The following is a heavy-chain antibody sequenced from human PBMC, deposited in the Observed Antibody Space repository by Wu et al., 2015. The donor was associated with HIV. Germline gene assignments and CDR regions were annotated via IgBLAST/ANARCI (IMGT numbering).Heavy chain of an antibody. Sequence: QVQLVQSGAEVKKPGSSVKVSCKVSGGSFNSYAMTWVRQAHGQGLEWMGRIIPIFGTVNYAPKFQDRLSIIADASTSTSYMELSSLTSDDTAVYFCAKSQQLPRYSGMDVWGQGTTVTVSS. CDR2: IIPIFGTV. D-gene: IGHD6-13*01. CDR3: AKSQQLPRYSGMDV. V-gene: IGHV1-69*13. CDR1: GGSFNSYA. J-gene: IGHJ6*02.